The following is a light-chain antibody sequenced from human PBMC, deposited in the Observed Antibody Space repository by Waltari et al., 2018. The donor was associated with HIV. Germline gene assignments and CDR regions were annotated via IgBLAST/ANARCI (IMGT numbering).Light chain of an antibody. Sequence: SYELTQPPSVSVSPGQTARITCSGDALPKKYAYWYQQKPGQAPVVVIYKDRVRPSGIPVRFSGSSSVTTVTLTISGVQAEDEADYYCQSADSSGTYPVVFGGGTKLTVL. CDR1: ALPKKY. J-gene: IGLJ2*01. V-gene: IGLV3-25*03. CDR3: QSADSSGTYPVV. CDR2: KDR.